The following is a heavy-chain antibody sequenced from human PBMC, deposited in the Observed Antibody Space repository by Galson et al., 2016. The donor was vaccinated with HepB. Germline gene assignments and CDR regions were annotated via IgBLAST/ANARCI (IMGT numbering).Heavy chain of an antibody. Sequence: LRLSCAASGFTFSSYAMYWVRQAPGKGLEWVSSITGSGNRTYFADSLKGRFTMSRDNSKDTMYLQMNSLRAEDTAVYYCAKDITTGRRLYPYYFDYWGQGILVTVSS. D-gene: IGHD1-1*01. CDR3: AKDITTGRRLYPYYFDY. CDR2: ITGSGNRT. V-gene: IGHV3-23*01. J-gene: IGHJ4*02. CDR1: GFTFSSYA.